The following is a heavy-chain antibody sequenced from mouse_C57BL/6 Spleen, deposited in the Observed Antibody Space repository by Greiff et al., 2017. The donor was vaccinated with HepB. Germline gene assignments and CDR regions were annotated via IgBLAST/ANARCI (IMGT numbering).Heavy chain of an antibody. CDR3: TRDDGDWYFDV. V-gene: IGHV5-9-1*02. Sequence: DVMLVESGEGLVKPGGSLKLSCAASGFTFSSYAMSWVRQTPEKRLEWVAYISSGGDYIYYADTVKGRFTISRDNARNTLYLQMSSLKAEDTAMYYCTRDDGDWYFDVWGTGTTVTVSS. CDR1: GFTFSSYA. D-gene: IGHD2-12*01. CDR2: ISSGGDYI. J-gene: IGHJ1*03.